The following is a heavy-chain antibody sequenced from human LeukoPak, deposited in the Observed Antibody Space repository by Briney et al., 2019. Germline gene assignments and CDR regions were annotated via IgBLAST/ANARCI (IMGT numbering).Heavy chain of an antibody. V-gene: IGHV3-30*18. CDR3: AKESGYCSSTSCYAHLFDY. CDR1: GFTFSSYG. Sequence: GRSLRLSCAASGFTFSSYGMHWVRQAPGKGLEWVAVISYDGSNKYYADSVKGRFTIFRDNSKTTLYLQMNSLRAEDTAVYYCAKESGYCSSTSCYAHLFDYWGQGTLVTVSS. D-gene: IGHD2-2*01. CDR2: ISYDGSNK. J-gene: IGHJ4*02.